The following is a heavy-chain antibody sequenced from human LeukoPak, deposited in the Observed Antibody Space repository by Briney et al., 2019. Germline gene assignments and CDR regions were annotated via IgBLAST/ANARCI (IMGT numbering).Heavy chain of an antibody. CDR1: GYTFTSYG. V-gene: IGHV1-18*01. CDR3: ASPVPYYCGGDCFTAFDI. J-gene: IGHJ3*02. D-gene: IGHD2-21*02. Sequence: ASVKVSCKASGYTFTSYGISWVRQAPGQELEWMGWISAYNGNTNYAQKFQGRVTITRDTSASTAYMELSSLRSEDTAVYYCASPVPYYCGGDCFTAFDIWGQGTMVTVSS. CDR2: ISAYNGNT.